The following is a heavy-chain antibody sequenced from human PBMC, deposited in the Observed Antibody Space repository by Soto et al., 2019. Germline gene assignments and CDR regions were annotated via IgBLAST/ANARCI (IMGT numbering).Heavy chain of an antibody. J-gene: IGHJ4*02. CDR2: INGDGGTT. D-gene: IGHD6-6*01. V-gene: IGHV3-74*01. Sequence: EVQLVESGGGLVQPGGSLRLSCAASGFTCSSYWMHWVRQAPGKGLVWVSRINGDGGTTNYADSVKVRLTISPDNAKTTLYLQMNSLRGEDAGVYYCARVGGSSWHWGQGTVVTVSS. CDR3: ARVGGSSWH. CDR1: GFTCSSYW.